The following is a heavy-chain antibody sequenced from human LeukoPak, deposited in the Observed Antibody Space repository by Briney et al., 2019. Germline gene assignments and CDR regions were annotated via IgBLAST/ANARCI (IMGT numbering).Heavy chain of an antibody. CDR3: AKDAVRYCSGGSCYFDY. CDR1: GFTFSSYG. CDR2: ISYDGSDK. V-gene: IGHV3-30*18. D-gene: IGHD2-15*01. J-gene: IGHJ4*02. Sequence: GGSLRLSCAASGFTFSSYGMHWVRQAPGKGLEWVAVISYDGSDKYYADSVKGRFTISRDNSKNTLYLQMNSLRAEDTALYYCAKDAVRYCSGGSCYFDYWGQGTLVTVSS.